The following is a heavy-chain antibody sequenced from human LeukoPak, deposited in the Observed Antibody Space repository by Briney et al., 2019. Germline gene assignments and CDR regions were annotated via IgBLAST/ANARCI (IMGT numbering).Heavy chain of an antibody. D-gene: IGHD1-26*01. CDR1: VGSFSAYH. CDR2: IKHSGNT. CDR3: ARGQGSYRFFDY. J-gene: IGHJ4*02. Sequence: SETLSLTCAVYVGSFSAYHWSWIRQPPGKGLEWIGEIKHSGNTKSNPSPKGRVTISVDTSKNQFSLKVTSVTAADTAVYYCARGQGSYRFFDYWGQGTLVAVSS. V-gene: IGHV4-34*01.